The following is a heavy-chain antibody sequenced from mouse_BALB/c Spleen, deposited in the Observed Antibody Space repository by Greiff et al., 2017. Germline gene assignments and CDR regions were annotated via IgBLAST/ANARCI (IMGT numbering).Heavy chain of an antibody. CDR1: GYTFTSYW. J-gene: IGHJ2*01. Sequence: VHVKQPGAELVKPGASVKLSCKASGYTFTSYWMHWVKQRPGQGLEWIGEINPSNGRTNYNEKFKSKATLTVDKSSSTAYMQLSSLTSEDAAVYYCARTGTKDYFDYWGQGTTLTVSS. CDR2: INPSNGRT. D-gene: IGHD4-1*01. V-gene: IGHV1S81*02. CDR3: ARTGTKDYFDY.